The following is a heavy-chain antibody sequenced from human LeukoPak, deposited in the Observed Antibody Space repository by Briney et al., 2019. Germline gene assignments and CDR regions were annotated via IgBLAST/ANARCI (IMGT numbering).Heavy chain of an antibody. D-gene: IGHD6-19*01. CDR1: GGSISSYY. V-gene: IGHV4-59*12. CDR3: ARGPYGWYYFDY. J-gene: IGHJ4*02. CDR2: IYYSGNT. Sequence: PSETLSFTCTVSGGSISSYYWSWIRQPPGKGLEWIGYIYYSGNTNYNPSLKSRVTISVDTSKNQFSLKLSSVTAADTAIYYCARGPYGWYYFDYWGQGALVTVSS.